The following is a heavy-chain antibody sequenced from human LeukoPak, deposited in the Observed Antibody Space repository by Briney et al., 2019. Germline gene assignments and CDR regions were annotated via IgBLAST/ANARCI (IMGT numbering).Heavy chain of an antibody. D-gene: IGHD5-18*01. CDR2: IYSGGST. CDR1: GFTVSSNY. CDR3: AKVGYSYGHYYYYMDV. Sequence: GGSLRLSCAASGFTVSSNYMSWVRQAPGKGLEWVSVIYSGGSTYYADSVKGRFTISRDNSKNTLYLQMNSLRAEDTAVYYCAKVGYSYGHYYYYMDVWGKGTTVTVSS. V-gene: IGHV3-66*01. J-gene: IGHJ6*03.